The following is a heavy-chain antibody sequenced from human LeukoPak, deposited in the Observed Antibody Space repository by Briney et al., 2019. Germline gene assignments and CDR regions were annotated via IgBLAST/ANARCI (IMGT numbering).Heavy chain of an antibody. CDR3: ARGLSSGWGTFDY. CDR2: IGTAGDT. V-gene: IGHV3-13*01. CDR1: GFTLISND. Sequence: PGGSLRLSCAASGFTLISNDMHWVRQTSGKGLEWVSAIGTAGDTYYRDSVEGRFTISRENAKDSLYLQMDSLRAGDTAVYYCARGLSSGWGTFDYWGQGTLVTVSS. D-gene: IGHD6-19*01. J-gene: IGHJ4*02.